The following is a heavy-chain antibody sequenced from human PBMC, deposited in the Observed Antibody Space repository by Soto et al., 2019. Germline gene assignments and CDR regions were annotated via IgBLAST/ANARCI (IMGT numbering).Heavy chain of an antibody. CDR3: AKDLYESLLEPLDYYYGMDV. V-gene: IGHV3-23*01. D-gene: IGHD1-1*01. CDR1: GFTFSSYA. J-gene: IGHJ6*02. CDR2: ISGSGGST. Sequence: SGGSLRLSCAASGFTFSSYAMSWVRQAPGKGLEWVSAISGSGGSTYYADSVKGRFTISRDNSKNTLYLQMNSLRAEDTAVYYCAKDLYESLLEPLDYYYGMDVWGQGTTVTVSS.